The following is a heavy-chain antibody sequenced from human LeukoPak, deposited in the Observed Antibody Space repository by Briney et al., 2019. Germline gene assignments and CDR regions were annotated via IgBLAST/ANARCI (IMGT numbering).Heavy chain of an antibody. D-gene: IGHD2-2*01. J-gene: IGHJ4*02. CDR3: TRAPHPRCSSSGCYLDY. CDR2: IQAKAYGGAT. Sequence: GSLRLSCSTSGFTFGDYAMSWVRQAPGKGLEWVGFIQAKAYGGATKYAASVNGRFSISRDDSQSIANLQMNDLKTEDTAVYYCTRAPHPRCSSSGCYLDYWGQGTLVTVSS. V-gene: IGHV3-49*04. CDR1: GFTFGDYA.